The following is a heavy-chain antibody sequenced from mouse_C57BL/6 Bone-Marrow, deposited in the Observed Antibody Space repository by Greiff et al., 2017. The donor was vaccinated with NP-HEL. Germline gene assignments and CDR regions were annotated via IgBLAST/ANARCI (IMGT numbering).Heavy chain of an antibody. D-gene: IGHD1-1*01. CDR3: ARGDYGRSRFGYAMDY. CDR1: GYAFSSYW. J-gene: IGHJ4*01. V-gene: IGHV1-80*01. Sequence: VKLQESGAELVKPGASVKISCKASGYAFSSYWMNWVKERPGKGLEWIGQIYPGDVDTTYNGKFKGTATLTADKSSSTAYMQVSSLTSEDAAVYFCARGDYGRSRFGYAMDYWGQGTSVTVSS. CDR2: IYPGDVDT.